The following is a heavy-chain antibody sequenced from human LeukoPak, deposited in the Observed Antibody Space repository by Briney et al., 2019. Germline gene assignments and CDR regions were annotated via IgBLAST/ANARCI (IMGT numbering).Heavy chain of an antibody. V-gene: IGHV1-18*04. CDR3: ARDVQYYYYYYMDV. J-gene: IGHJ6*03. Sequence: ASVKVSCKASGYTFSGFYIHWVRQAPGQGLEWMGWISAYNGNTNYAQKLQGRVTMTTDTSTSTAYMELRSLRSDDTAVYYCARDVQYYYYYYMDVWGKGTTVTVSS. CDR1: GYTFSGFY. CDR2: ISAYNGNT.